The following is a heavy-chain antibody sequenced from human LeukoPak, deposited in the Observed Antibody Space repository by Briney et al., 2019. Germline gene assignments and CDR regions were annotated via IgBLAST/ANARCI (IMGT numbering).Heavy chain of an antibody. J-gene: IGHJ3*02. CDR3: ARDPYDSSGYSDAFDI. V-gene: IGHV3-74*01. D-gene: IGHD3-22*01. CDR2: INSYGSST. Sequence: GGSLRLSCAASGFTFSSYWMHWVRQAPGQGLVWVSRINSYGSSTSYADSVKGRFTISRDNAKNTLYLQMNSLRAEDTAVYYCARDPYDSSGYSDAFDIWGQGTMVTVSS. CDR1: GFTFSSYW.